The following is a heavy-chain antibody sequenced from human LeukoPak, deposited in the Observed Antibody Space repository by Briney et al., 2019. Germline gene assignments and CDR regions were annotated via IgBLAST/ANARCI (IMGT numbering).Heavy chain of an antibody. CDR2: IKQDGSEK. V-gene: IGHV3-7*03. Sequence: GGSLRLSCAASGFIFSRHWMSWVRQAPGKGLEWVANIKQDGSEKYYVDSVKGRFTISRDNAKSSLYLQMNSLRAEDTAVYYCASELLFPFDYWGQGTLVTVSS. D-gene: IGHD2-21*01. J-gene: IGHJ4*02. CDR3: ASELLFPFDY. CDR1: GFIFSRHW.